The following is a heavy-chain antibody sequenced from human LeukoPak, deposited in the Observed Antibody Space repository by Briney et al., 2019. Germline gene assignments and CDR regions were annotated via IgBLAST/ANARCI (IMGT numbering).Heavy chain of an antibody. Sequence: PGGSLRLSCAASGFTFSIYSMNWVRQAPGKGLEWVSYISSSRNPIYYADSVKGRFTISRDNAKNSLFLQMNSLRDEDTSVYYCARAVTVVTRGGLVFDYWGQGTLVTVSS. D-gene: IGHD2-21*02. V-gene: IGHV3-48*02. CDR3: ARAVTVVTRGGLVFDY. J-gene: IGHJ4*02. CDR1: GFTFSIYS. CDR2: ISSSRNPI.